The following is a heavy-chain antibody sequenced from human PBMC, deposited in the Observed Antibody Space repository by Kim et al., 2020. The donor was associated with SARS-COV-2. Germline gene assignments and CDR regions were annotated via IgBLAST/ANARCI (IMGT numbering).Heavy chain of an antibody. CDR1: GYTFTSYY. CDR3: ARDLDYGGNSGTGAFDI. CDR2: INPSGGST. J-gene: IGHJ3*02. Sequence: ASVKVSCKASGYTFTSYYMHWVRQAPGQGLEWMGIINPSGGSTSYAQKFQGRVTMTRDTSTSTVYMELSSLRSEDTAVYYCARDLDYGGNSGTGAFDIWGQGTMVTVSS. V-gene: IGHV1-46*01. D-gene: IGHD4-17*01.